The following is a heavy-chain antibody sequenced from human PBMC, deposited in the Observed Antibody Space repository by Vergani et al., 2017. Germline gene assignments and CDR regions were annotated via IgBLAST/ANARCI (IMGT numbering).Heavy chain of an antibody. CDR2: IRSKAYGQST. CDR1: GFTFGYYA. J-gene: IGHJ3*01. CDR3: VRDVRVSRT. Sequence: EVQLVESGGDLVQPGRSLRLSCTASGFTFGYYAMDWFRQAPGQGLEWVGGIRSKAYGQSTIYAASVKGRFTISRDNAKNSLYLDMISLRAEYTAVYYCVRDVRVSRTWGQGTVVAVSS. V-gene: IGHV3-49*03.